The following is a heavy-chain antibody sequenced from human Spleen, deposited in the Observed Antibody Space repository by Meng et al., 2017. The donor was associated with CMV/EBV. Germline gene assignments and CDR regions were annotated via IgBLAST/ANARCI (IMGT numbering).Heavy chain of an antibody. Sequence: ASVKVSCKVSGYSFTESYINWVRQAPGKGLEWIGGYDAEDGKTAYAQKFQGRVTMTEDTSTHTAYMELSSLRSEDTAVYYCARDEGAVDYWGQGTLVTVSS. CDR2: YDAEDGKT. D-gene: IGHD1-26*01. CDR3: ARDEGAVDY. CDR1: GYSFTESY. J-gene: IGHJ4*02. V-gene: IGHV1-24*01.